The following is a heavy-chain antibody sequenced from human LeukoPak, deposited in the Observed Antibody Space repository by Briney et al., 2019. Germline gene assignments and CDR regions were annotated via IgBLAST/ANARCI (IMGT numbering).Heavy chain of an antibody. V-gene: IGHV4-59*01. CDR2: IYYSGST. D-gene: IGHD5-24*01. CDR3: ARVRRDGYNFFDY. J-gene: IGHJ4*02. CDR1: GGSFSSYY. Sequence: SETLSLTCAVYGGSFSSYYWSWIRQPPGKGLEWIGYIYYSGSTNYNPSLKSRVTISVDTSKNQFSLKLSSVTAADTAVYYCARVRRDGYNFFDYWGQGTLVTVSS.